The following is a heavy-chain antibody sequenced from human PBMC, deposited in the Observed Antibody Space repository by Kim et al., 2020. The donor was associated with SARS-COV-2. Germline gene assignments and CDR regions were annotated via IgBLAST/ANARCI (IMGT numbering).Heavy chain of an antibody. D-gene: IGHD2-2*01. V-gene: IGHV1-2*02. J-gene: IGHJ6*02. Sequence: ASVKVSCKASGYTFTGYFMNWVRQAPGQGLEWMGWINIHSGDTHYAQKFRGRVTMTRDTSINTAYMDMSRLTSDDTAVYYCVRDGGHTSFGYGDVWGQGTTVIVSS. CDR2: INIHSGDT. CDR3: VRDGGHTSFGYGDV. CDR1: GYTFTGYF.